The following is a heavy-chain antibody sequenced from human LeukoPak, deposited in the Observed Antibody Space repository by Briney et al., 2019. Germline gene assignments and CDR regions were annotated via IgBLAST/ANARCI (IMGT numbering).Heavy chain of an antibody. CDR3: ARGPRPAVTTIPSPIDY. J-gene: IGHJ4*02. CDR1: GGTFSGYA. D-gene: IGHD4-17*01. CDR2: IIPIFGTA. V-gene: IGHV1-69*05. Sequence: GASVKVSCKASGGTFSGYAISWVRQAPGQGLEWMGRIIPIFGTANYAQKFQGRVTITTDESTSTAYMELSSLRSEDTAVYYCARGPRPAVTTIPSPIDYWGQGTLVTVSS.